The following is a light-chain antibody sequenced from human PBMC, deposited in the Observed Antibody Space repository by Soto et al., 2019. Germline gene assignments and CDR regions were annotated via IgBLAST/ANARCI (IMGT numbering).Light chain of an antibody. Sequence: QSVLTQPASVSGSPGQSITISCTGTSSDVGGYDYVSWYQLHPGKAPKLLVFEVSNRPSGVSYRLSGSKSGNTASLTISGLQDEDEADYFCSSDSISIAYLFGTGTNVTVL. V-gene: IGLV2-14*01. J-gene: IGLJ1*01. CDR1: SSDVGGYDY. CDR3: SSDSISIAYL. CDR2: EVS.